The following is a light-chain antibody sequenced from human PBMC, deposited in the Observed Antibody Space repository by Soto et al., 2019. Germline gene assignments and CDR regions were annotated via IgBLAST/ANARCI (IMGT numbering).Light chain of an antibody. CDR2: GAS. Sequence: EIVLTQSPGTLSLSPGERATLSCRASQSISSSYLGWYQQKPGQAPRLLIYGASGRATGIPDRFSGSGSGTDFTLTISSLEPEDFAVYYCQQSGSSPLTFGGGTKVEIK. V-gene: IGKV3-20*01. CDR3: QQSGSSPLT. J-gene: IGKJ4*01. CDR1: QSISSSY.